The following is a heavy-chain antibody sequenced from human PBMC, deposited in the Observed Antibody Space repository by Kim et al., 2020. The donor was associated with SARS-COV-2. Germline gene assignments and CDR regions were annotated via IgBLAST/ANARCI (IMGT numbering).Heavy chain of an antibody. V-gene: IGHV3-48*02. CDR2: ISSSSSTI. CDR3: ARVRGTYWYFDL. D-gene: IGHD2-15*01. CDR1: GFTFGNYS. Sequence: GGSLRLSCAASGFTFGNYSMNWVRQAPGKGPEWVSHISSSSSTIYYADSVKGRFTISRDNAKNSLYLQMNSLRDEDTAVYYCARVRGTYWYFDLWGRGTLVTVSS. J-gene: IGHJ2*01.